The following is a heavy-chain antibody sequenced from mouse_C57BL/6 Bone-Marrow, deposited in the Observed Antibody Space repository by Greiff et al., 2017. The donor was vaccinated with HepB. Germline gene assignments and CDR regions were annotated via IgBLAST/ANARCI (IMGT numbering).Heavy chain of an antibody. V-gene: IGHV1-81*01. CDR2: IYPRSGNT. CDR1: GYTFTSYG. D-gene: IGHD3-3*01. Sequence: VQLQQSGAELARPGASVKLSCKASGYTFTSYGISWVKQRTGQGLEWIGEIYPRSGNTYYNEKFKGKATLTADKSSSTAYMELRSLASEDSAVYFCGREGTGIYYCGPGAALSFSS. CDR3: GREGTGIYY. J-gene: IGHJ2*01.